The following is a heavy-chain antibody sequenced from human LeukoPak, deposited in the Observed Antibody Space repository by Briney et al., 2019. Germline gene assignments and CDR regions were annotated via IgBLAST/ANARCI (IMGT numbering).Heavy chain of an antibody. CDR2: ISAYNGNT. J-gene: IGHJ4*02. V-gene: IGHV1-18*01. D-gene: IGHD3-22*01. CDR1: GYTFTSYG. Sequence: ASVKVSCKASGYTFTSYGISWVRQAPGQGLEWMGWISAYNGNTNYAQKLQGRVTMTTDTSMSTAYMELRSLRSDDTAVYYCASRGDSSGYSFPTDYYFDYWGQGTLVTVSS. CDR3: ASRGDSSGYSFPTDYYFDY.